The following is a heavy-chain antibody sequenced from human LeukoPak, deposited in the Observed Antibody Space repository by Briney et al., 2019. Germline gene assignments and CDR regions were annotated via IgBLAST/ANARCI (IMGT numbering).Heavy chain of an antibody. CDR1: GGSISSSSYY. CDR3: ARVRLTYYYDSSGYSHFDY. V-gene: IGHV4-39*07. Sequence: SETLSLTCTVSGGSISSSSYYWGWIRQPPGKGLEWIGSIYYSGSTYYNPSLKSRVTISVDTSKNQFSLKLSSVTAADTAVYYCARVRLTYYYDSSGYSHFDYWGQGTLVTVSS. J-gene: IGHJ4*02. D-gene: IGHD3-22*01. CDR2: IYYSGST.